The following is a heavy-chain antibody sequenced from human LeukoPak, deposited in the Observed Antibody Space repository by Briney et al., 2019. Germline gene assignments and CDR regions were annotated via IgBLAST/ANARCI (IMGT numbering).Heavy chain of an antibody. CDR1: GYTFTSYD. Sequence: ASVKVSCKASGYTFTSYDFNWVRQAPGQGLEWMGGIIPIFGTANYAQKFQGRVTITADESTSTAYMELSSLRSEDTAVYYCARVAAALDLWGRGTLVTVSS. V-gene: IGHV1-69*13. D-gene: IGHD2-15*01. J-gene: IGHJ2*01. CDR3: ARVAAALDL. CDR2: IIPIFGTA.